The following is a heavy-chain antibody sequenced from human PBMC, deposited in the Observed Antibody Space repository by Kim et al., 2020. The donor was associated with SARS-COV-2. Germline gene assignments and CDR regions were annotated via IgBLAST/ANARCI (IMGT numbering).Heavy chain of an antibody. CDR1: GFTFSSYA. CDR3: AKDQYDSSASRYDY. V-gene: IGHV3-23*01. Sequence: GGSLRLSCAASGFTFSSYAMSWVRQAPGKGLEWVSAISGSGGSTYYPDSVKGRFSISRDNSKNTLYMQMNSLRAEDTAVYYCAKDQYDSSASRYDYWGQGTLVTVSS. CDR2: ISGSGGST. D-gene: IGHD3-22*01. J-gene: IGHJ4*02.